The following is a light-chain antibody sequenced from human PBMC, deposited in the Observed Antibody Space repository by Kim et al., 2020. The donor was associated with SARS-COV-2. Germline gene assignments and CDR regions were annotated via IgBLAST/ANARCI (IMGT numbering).Light chain of an antibody. CDR3: QHSWT. J-gene: IGKJ1*01. CDR2: AAS. CDR1: QSISSY. V-gene: IGKV1-39*01. Sequence: DIQMTQSPSSLSASVGDRVTITCRASQSISSYLNWYQQKPGKAPNLLIYAASTLQSGVPSRFSGSGYGTDFTLTISSLQPEDFASYYCQHSWTFGQGTKVDIK.